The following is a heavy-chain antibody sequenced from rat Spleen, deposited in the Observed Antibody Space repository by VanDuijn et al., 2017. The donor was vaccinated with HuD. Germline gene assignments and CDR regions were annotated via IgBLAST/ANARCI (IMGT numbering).Heavy chain of an antibody. CDR1: GFTFNDYY. V-gene: IGHV5-7*01. CDR3: ARRHYGYTDYFDY. CDR2: ISYGDSSGHSST. Sequence: EVQLVESGGGLVQPGGSMNLSCAASGFTFNDYYMAWVRQTPKKGLEWVATISYGDSSGHSSTYYRDSVKGRFTISRDNAKSTLSLQMDSLRSEDTATYYCARRHYGYTDYFDYWGQGVMVTVSS. J-gene: IGHJ2*01. D-gene: IGHD1-9*01.